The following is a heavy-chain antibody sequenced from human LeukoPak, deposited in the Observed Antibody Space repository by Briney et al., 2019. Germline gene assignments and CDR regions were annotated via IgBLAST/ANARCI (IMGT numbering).Heavy chain of an antibody. CDR1: GFTFARSA. CDR2: IVIANGNT. J-gene: IGHJ4*02. Sequence: ASVKVSCKASGFTFARSAVQWVRQARGQRPEWIGWIVIANGNTNYAQKFQERLTITRDMSTSTAYMELSSLRSEDTAVYYCAAEDDFLTGYYDFDYWGQGTRVIVSS. V-gene: IGHV1-58*01. CDR3: AAEDDFLTGYYDFDY. D-gene: IGHD3-9*01.